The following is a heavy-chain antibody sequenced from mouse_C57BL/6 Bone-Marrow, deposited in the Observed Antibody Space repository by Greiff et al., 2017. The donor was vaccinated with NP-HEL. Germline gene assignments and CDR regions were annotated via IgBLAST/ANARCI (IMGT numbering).Heavy chain of an antibody. CDR1: GYTFTSYW. V-gene: IGHV1-59*01. CDR2: IDPSDSYT. CDR3: ARWGTTGVATEYFDV. D-gene: IGHD1-1*01. Sequence: QVQLQQPGAELVRPGTSVKLSCKASGYTFTSYWMHWVKQRPGQGLEWIGVIDPSDSYTNYNQKFKGKATLTVDTSSSTAYMQLSSLTSEDSAVYYCARWGTTGVATEYFDVWGTGTTVTVSS. J-gene: IGHJ1*03.